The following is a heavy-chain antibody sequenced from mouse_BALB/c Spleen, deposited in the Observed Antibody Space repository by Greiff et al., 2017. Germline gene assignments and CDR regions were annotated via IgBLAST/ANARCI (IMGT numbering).Heavy chain of an antibody. D-gene: IGHD4-1*01. V-gene: IGHV5-17*02. Sequence: EVKLMESGGGLVQPGGSRKLSCAASGFTFSSFGMHWVRQAPEKGLEWVAYISSGSSTIYYADTVKGRFTISRDNPKNTLFLQMTSLRSEDTAMYYCARLGQDFDYWGQGTTLTVSS. CDR3: ARLGQDFDY. CDR2: ISSGSSTI. J-gene: IGHJ2*01. CDR1: GFTFSSFG.